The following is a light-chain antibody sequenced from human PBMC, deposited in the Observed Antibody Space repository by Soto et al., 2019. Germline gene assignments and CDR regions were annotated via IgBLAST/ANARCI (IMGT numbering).Light chain of an antibody. CDR3: QQSYSTLSIT. J-gene: IGKJ5*01. V-gene: IGKV1-39*01. CDR2: AAS. Sequence: DIQMTQSPSSLSASVGDRVTITCRASQSISSYLNWYQQKPGKAPKLLLYAASSLQSRVPSRFSGSGSGTDFTLTISSLQPEDFATYYCQQSYSTLSITFGQGTRLEIK. CDR1: QSISSY.